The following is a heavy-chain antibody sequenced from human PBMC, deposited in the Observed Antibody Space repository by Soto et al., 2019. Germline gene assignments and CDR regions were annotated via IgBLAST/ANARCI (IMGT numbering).Heavy chain of an antibody. Sequence: SETLSLPCAVYGGSFSGYYWSWIRQPPGKGLEWIGEINHSGSTNYNPSLKSRVTISVDTSKNQFSLKLSSVTAADTAVYYRASPLPVRGVIMHALDIWGQGTMVTVS. CDR2: INHSGST. V-gene: IGHV4-34*01. D-gene: IGHD3-10*01. CDR3: ASPLPVRGVIMHALDI. CDR1: GGSFSGYY. J-gene: IGHJ3*02.